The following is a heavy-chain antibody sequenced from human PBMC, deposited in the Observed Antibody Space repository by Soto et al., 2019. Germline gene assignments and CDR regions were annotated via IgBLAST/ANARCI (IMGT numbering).Heavy chain of an antibody. D-gene: IGHD5-18*01. CDR2: ISAYNGNT. CDR3: ARDHPGIQLWAGGFDY. V-gene: IGHV1-18*01. CDR1: GYTFTSYG. Sequence: QVQLVQSGAEVKKPGASVKVSCKASGYTFTSYGISWVRQAPGQGLEWMGWISAYNGNTNYAQKLQGRVTMTTDTSTSTAYRELRRLRSDDTAVYYCARDHPGIQLWAGGFDYWGQGTLVTVSS. J-gene: IGHJ4*02.